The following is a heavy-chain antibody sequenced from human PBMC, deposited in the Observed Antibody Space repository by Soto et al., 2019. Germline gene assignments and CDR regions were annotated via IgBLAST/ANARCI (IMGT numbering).Heavy chain of an antibody. CDR1: GGSFSGYY. J-gene: IGHJ4*02. V-gene: IGHV4-34*01. CDR2: INHSGST. Sequence: PSETLSLTCAVYGGSFSGYYWSWIRQPPGKGLEWIGEINHSGSTNYNPSLKSRVTISVDTSKNQFSLKLSSVTAADTAVYYCARGPLRYFDWPLDYWGQGTLVTVS. CDR3: ARGPLRYFDWPLDY. D-gene: IGHD3-9*01.